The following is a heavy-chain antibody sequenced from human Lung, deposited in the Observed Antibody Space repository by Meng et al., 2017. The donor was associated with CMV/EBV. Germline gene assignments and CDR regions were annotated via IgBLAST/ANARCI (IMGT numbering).Heavy chain of an antibody. V-gene: IGHV1-18*01. CDR3: AREGSYQLPAPRWFDP. J-gene: IGHJ5*02. CDR1: GYTFTSYG. CDR2: ISAYNGNT. D-gene: IGHD2-2*01. Sequence: ASVKVSXKASGYTFTSYGISWVRQAPGQGLEWMGWISAYNGNTNYAQKLQGRVTMTTDTSTSTAYMELRSLRSEDTAVYYCAREGSYQLPAPRWFDPWGQGXLVTVSS.